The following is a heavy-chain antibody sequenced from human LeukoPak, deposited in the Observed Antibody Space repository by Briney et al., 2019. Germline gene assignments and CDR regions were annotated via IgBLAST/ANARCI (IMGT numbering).Heavy chain of an antibody. CDR1: GGSFSGYY. V-gene: IGHV4-34*01. CDR2: INHSGST. Sequence: SETLSLTCAVYGGSFSGYYWSWIRQPPGKGLEWIGEINHSGSTNYNPSLKSRVTISVDTSKNQFSLKLSSVTAADTAVHYCARGPDIVVVPAAIPYGYYYYMDVWGKGTTVTVSS. D-gene: IGHD2-2*02. CDR3: ARGPDIVVVPAAIPYGYYYYMDV. J-gene: IGHJ6*03.